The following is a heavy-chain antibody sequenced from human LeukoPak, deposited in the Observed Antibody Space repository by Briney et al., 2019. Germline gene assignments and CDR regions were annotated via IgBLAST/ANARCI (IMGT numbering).Heavy chain of an antibody. CDR2: IYYSGST. CDR3: ARGGGSSWYFWYFDL. D-gene: IGHD6-13*01. CDR1: GGSISGYY. V-gene: IGHV4-59*01. Sequence: PSETLSLTCTVSGGSISGYYWSWIRQPPGKGLEWIGYIYYSGSTNYNPSLKSRVTISVDTSKNQFSLELSSVTAADTAVYYCARGGGSSWYFWYFDLWGRGTLVTVSS. J-gene: IGHJ2*01.